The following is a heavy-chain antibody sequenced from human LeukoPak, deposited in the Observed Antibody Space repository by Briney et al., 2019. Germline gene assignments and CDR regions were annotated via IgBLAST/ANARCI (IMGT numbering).Heavy chain of an antibody. CDR3: ARQRGWVRYSSSFNWFDP. CDR2: IYYSGST. V-gene: IGHV4-39*07. J-gene: IGHJ5*02. CDR1: GGSISSSSYY. D-gene: IGHD6-13*01. Sequence: SETLSLTCTVSGGSISSSSYYWGWIRQPPGKGLEWIGSIYYSGSTYYNPSLKSRVTISVDTSRNQFSLKLSSVTAADTAVYYCARQRGWVRYSSSFNWFDPWGQGTLVTVSS.